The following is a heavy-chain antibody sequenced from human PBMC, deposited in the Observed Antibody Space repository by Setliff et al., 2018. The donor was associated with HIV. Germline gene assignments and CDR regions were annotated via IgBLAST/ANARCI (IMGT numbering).Heavy chain of an antibody. CDR3: ARGWAAYDSTGMTPY. CDR1: GYAFTGYY. Sequence: AASVKVSCKASGYAFTGYYLHWVRQAPGQGLEWMGRVNPYTGDTDYGQRFQGRVTMTRDTSINTAYMELSRLRSDDTAVYYCARGWAAYDSTGMTPYWGQGTQVTVSS. V-gene: IGHV1-2*06. CDR2: VNPYTGDT. J-gene: IGHJ4*02. D-gene: IGHD3-22*01.